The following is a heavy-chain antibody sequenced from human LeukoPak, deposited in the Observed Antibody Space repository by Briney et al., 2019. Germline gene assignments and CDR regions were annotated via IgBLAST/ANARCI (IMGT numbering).Heavy chain of an antibody. D-gene: IGHD6-19*01. CDR1: GYTFTRYS. V-gene: IGHV1-3*01. CDR2: INAGNGNT. J-gene: IGHJ4*02. CDR3: ARVRAVTFDY. Sequence: ASVKVSCKASGYTFTRYSMNWVRQAPGQGLEWMGWINAGNGNTKYSQKFQGRVTITRDTSASTAYMELSSLRSEDTAVYYCARVRAVTFDYWGQGTLVTVSS.